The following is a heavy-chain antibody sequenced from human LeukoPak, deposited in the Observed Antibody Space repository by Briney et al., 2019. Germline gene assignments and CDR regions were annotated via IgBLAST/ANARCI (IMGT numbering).Heavy chain of an antibody. Sequence: ASVKVSCKASGYTFTNFDINWVRQAPGQGLEWMGWMNPVSGNAGSAQKFQGRITLTRDTSINTAYMELSSLRSDDTAFYYCARAPMGAAALYWGQGTLVTASS. CDR1: GYTFTNFD. CDR2: MNPVSGNA. CDR3: ARAPMGAAALY. V-gene: IGHV1-8*01. J-gene: IGHJ4*02. D-gene: IGHD6-13*01.